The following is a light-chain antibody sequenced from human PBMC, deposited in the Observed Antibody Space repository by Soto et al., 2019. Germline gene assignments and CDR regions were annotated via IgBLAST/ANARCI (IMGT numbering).Light chain of an antibody. Sequence: QSALTQPPSASGSHGQSVTISCTGTNSDIGYYNYVSWYQQHPGKAPKLMIYEVNKRPSGVPDRFSGSRSGNTASLTVSGLQAEDEAAYYCSSHAGRHKYVVFGGGTKLTVL. CDR3: SSHAGRHKYVV. CDR2: EVN. V-gene: IGLV2-8*01. CDR1: NSDIGYYNY. J-gene: IGLJ2*01.